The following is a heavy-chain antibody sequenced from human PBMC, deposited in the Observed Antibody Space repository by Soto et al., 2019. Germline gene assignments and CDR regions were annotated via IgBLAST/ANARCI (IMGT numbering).Heavy chain of an antibody. Sequence: EVQLLDSGGGLVQPGGSLRLSCAASGFSFSSGDAMSWFRQAPGKGLEWVSTIDGSGSGTFYADSVKGRFTISRDNSKNTLCLQMNSLGADDTAIYFCVKARYISNRDYFDYWGQGTLVTVSS. CDR1: GFSFSSGDA. J-gene: IGHJ4*02. CDR3: VKARYISNRDYFDY. V-gene: IGHV3-23*05. CDR2: IDGSGSGT. D-gene: IGHD1-26*01.